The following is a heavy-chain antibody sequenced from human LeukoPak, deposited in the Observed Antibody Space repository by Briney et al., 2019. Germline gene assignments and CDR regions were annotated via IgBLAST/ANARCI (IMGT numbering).Heavy chain of an antibody. J-gene: IGHJ6*03. CDR3: AKDWVGITFFGVAPMDV. CDR1: GFMFSSYA. Sequence: GGSLRLSCAASGFMFSSYAMSWVRQAPGKGLECVSVISGSGDTAYNADSVKGRFTISRDNSKNTLYLQMNSLRAEDTAVYFCAKDWVGITFFGVAPMDVWGKGTTVTVSS. D-gene: IGHD3-3*01. CDR2: ISGSGDTA. V-gene: IGHV3-23*01.